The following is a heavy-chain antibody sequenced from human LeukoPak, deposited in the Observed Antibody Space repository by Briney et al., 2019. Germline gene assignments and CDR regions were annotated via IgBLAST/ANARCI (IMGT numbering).Heavy chain of an antibody. CDR1: GFTFSNFG. D-gene: IGHD6-19*01. Sequence: GGSLRLSCAASGFTFSNFGMHWVRQAPGKGLEWVAFIRFDGTSEFYADSVKARFTISRDNAKNSLYLQMNSLRAEDTAVYYCARVVRAVAGTWGYYYYYYMDVWGKGTTVTVSS. J-gene: IGHJ6*03. CDR2: IRFDGTSE. CDR3: ARVVRAVAGTWGYYYYYYMDV. V-gene: IGHV3-30*02.